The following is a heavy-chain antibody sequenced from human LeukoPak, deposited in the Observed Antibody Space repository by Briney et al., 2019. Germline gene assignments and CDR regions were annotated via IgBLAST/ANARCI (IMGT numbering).Heavy chain of an antibody. J-gene: IGHJ4*02. CDR3: ATYAECGADPYYIDY. CDR1: GFTFSSYA. CDR2: ISGSGGST. V-gene: IGHV3-23*01. Sequence: PGGSLRLSCAASGFTFSSYAMSWVRQAPGKGLEWVSAISGSGGSTYYADSVKGRFTISRHNSKNTLYLQMHSLRAKDTAIYYCATYAECGADPYYIDYCGQATLVTPSS. D-gene: IGHD2-21*02.